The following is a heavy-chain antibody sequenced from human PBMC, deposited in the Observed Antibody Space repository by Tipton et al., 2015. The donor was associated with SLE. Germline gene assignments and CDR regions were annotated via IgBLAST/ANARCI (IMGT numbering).Heavy chain of an antibody. V-gene: IGHV4-34*01. CDR1: GGSFSGYY. CDR3: ARLGITIFGVDLRGP. CDR2: IYYSGST. D-gene: IGHD3-3*01. Sequence: TLSLTCAVYGGSFSGYYWSWIRQPPGKGLEWIGSIYYSGSTYYNPSLKSRVTISVDTSKNQFSLKLSSVTAADAAVYYCARLGITIFGVDLRGPWGQGTLVTVSS. J-gene: IGHJ5*02.